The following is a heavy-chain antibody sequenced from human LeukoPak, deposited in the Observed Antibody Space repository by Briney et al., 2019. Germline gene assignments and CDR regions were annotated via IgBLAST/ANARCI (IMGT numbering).Heavy chain of an antibody. CDR2: ISSSSSYF. CDR1: AFPFSSSS. Sequence: PGGSLSLSCAASAFPFSSSSMIWVRQPPGKGLHWVSSISSSSSYFYYPDSVNRRFTISRDNAKNSLYLQMNSLRAEDTAVYYCAREEWWPQDYWGQGPLVTVSS. D-gene: IGHD2-15*01. V-gene: IGHV3-21*01. J-gene: IGHJ4*02. CDR3: AREEWWPQDY.